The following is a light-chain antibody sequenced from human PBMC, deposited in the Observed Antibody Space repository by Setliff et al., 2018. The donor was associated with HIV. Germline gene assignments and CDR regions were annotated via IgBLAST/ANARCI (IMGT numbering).Light chain of an antibody. J-gene: IGLJ1*01. V-gene: IGLV2-14*01. CDR2: EVR. CDR1: SSDVGGYSY. CDR3: SSYAITNTLS. Sequence: QSALTQPASVSGSPGQSITISRTGTSSDVGGYSYVSWYQQHPGKAPKLIIYEVRNRPSGVSNRFSGSKSGNTASLTISGLQAEDEADYYRSSYAITNTLSFGTGTKVTVL.